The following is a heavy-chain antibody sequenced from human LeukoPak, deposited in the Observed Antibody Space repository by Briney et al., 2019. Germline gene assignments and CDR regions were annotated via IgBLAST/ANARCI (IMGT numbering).Heavy chain of an antibody. V-gene: IGHV3-48*03. CDR1: GFDFGAYE. Sequence: GGSLRLSCAASGFDFGAYEMNWVRQAPGKGLEWVAYFAGSDTTKYYADSVRGRFTISRDNAKKSLYLQMNSLRAEDTALYYCTTLGYHLDSWGQGTLVTVSS. D-gene: IGHD3-22*01. CDR3: TTLGYHLDS. CDR2: FAGSDTTK. J-gene: IGHJ4*02.